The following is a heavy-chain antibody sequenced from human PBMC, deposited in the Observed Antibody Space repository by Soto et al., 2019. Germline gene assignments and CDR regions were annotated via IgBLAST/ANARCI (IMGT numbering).Heavy chain of an antibody. CDR1: GFSFNIYA. V-gene: IGHV3-23*01. CDR3: AKGRLFKASGSYSDY. Sequence: GGSLRLSCAASGFSFNIYAMSWVRQAQGEGLEWVSVISDTGSSTDYADSVKGRFTISRDNSKNTLFLQMNSLRAEDTALYYCAKGRLFKASGSYSDYWGQGTLVTVSS. J-gene: IGHJ4*02. CDR2: ISDTGSST. D-gene: IGHD1-26*01.